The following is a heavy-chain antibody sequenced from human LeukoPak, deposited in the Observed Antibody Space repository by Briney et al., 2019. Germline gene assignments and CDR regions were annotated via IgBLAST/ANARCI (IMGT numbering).Heavy chain of an antibody. CDR3: ARSRSFDN. D-gene: IGHD6-6*01. CDR1: GFTFSNYN. J-gene: IGHJ4*02. Sequence: GSLRLSCAAFGFTFSNYNMNWVRQAPGKGLEWVSSMTSSTIYYTDSVKGRFTISRDNAKNSLYLQMNSLRGEDTAVYYCARSRSFDNWGQGTLVTVSS. CDR2: MTSSTI. V-gene: IGHV3-48*01.